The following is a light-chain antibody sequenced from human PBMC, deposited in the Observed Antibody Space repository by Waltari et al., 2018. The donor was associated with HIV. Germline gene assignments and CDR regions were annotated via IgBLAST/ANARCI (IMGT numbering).Light chain of an antibody. CDR3: HQYNDWPRCT. V-gene: IGKV3D-15*01. CDR1: QNLGSY. Sequence: VLLPQSPVTLSVSPGDRVTLSCRASQNLGSYLAWYQQKTGQSPSLLVYGASIRAPGIPARFTGSGSGTDFNLIIDGLQPDDCALYFCHQYNDWPRCTFGQGTKVEIK. CDR2: GAS. J-gene: IGKJ2*02.